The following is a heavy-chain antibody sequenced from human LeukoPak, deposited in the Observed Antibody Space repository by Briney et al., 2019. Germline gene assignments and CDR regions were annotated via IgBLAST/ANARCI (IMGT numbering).Heavy chain of an antibody. V-gene: IGHV3-74*01. CDR1: GFTFSGYW. J-gene: IGHJ5*02. CDR3: ARGGYVTTWWFDP. Sequence: GGSLRLYCAASGFTFSGYWMHWARQSPGKGLVWVSCIKGDGSDTRYADSVKGRFTISRDNAKNTLYLQMNSLRVEDTAVYYCARGGYVTTWWFDPWGQGTLVTVSS. CDR2: IKGDGSDT. D-gene: IGHD4-11*01.